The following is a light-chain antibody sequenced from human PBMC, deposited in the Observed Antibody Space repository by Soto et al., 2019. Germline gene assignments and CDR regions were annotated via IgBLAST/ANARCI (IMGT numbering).Light chain of an antibody. CDR1: QRVDSNY. Sequence: IVLTQSAGTLSLPPGERATLSCRASQRVDSNYLAWYQQRPGQAPRLLIHGASSRATGIPDRFSGSGSGTDFTLTISRPEPEDFAVYYCQHYGFVWYTFGQGTNLEIK. CDR2: GAS. CDR3: QHYGFVWYT. V-gene: IGKV3-20*01. J-gene: IGKJ2*01.